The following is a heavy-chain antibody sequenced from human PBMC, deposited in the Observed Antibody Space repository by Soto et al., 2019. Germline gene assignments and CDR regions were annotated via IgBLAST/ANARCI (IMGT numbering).Heavy chain of an antibody. V-gene: IGHV3-73*02. CDR3: TRLLPVADIRGDY. CDR2: IRSKAKNYAT. CDR1: GFTFSDSA. Sequence: EVQLVESGGGLVQPGGSLKLSCAASGFTFSDSAIHWVRQASGKGLEWVARIRSKAKNYATAYAASVEGRFTISRDDSKNTAYLQMNSLKTEDTAVYYCTRLLPVADIRGDYWGRGTLVTVSS. D-gene: IGHD2-21*02. J-gene: IGHJ4*02.